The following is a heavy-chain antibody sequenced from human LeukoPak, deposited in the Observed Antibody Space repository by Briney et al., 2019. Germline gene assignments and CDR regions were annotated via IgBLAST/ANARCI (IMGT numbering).Heavy chain of an antibody. D-gene: IGHD2-2*01. CDR1: GFTFSSYS. Sequence: GGSLRLSCAASGFTFSSYSMNWVRQAPGKGLEWVSYISSSSSTIYYADSVKGRFTISRDNAKNSLYLQMNSLRAEDTAVYYCAKDRGRYCSSTSCSPFDYWGQGTLVTVSS. CDR2: ISSSSSTI. CDR3: AKDRGRYCSSTSCSPFDY. J-gene: IGHJ4*02. V-gene: IGHV3-48*04.